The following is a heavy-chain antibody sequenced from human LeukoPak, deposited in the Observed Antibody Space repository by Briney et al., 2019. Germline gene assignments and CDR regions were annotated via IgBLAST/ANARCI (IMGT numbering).Heavy chain of an antibody. D-gene: IGHD5-12*01. CDR3: AKSVASDAY. CDR1: GFTFSSYA. Sequence: GGSLRLSCAASGFTFSSYAMNWVRQAPGKGLEWVSGISAGGGVKDYTDSVKGRVTISRDNSKNTLSLQMNGLIPEDTAVYYCAKSVASDAYWGQGTLVTVSS. V-gene: IGHV3-23*01. CDR2: ISAGGGVK. J-gene: IGHJ4*02.